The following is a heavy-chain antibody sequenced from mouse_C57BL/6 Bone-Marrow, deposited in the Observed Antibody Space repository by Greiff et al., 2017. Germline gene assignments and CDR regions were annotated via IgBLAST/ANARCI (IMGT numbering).Heavy chain of an antibody. CDR1: GYTFTSYW. CDR3: APTGTGFAY. CDR2: IYPGSGST. V-gene: IGHV1-55*01. D-gene: IGHD4-1*02. Sequence: VQRVESGAELVKPGASVKMSCKASGYTFTSYWITWVKQRPGQGLEWIGDIYPGSGSTNYNEKFKSKATLTVDTSSSTAYMQLSSLTSEDSAVYYCAPTGTGFAYWGQGTLVTVSA. J-gene: IGHJ3*01.